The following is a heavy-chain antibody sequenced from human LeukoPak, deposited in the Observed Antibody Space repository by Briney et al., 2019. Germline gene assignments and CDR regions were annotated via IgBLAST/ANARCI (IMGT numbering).Heavy chain of an antibody. D-gene: IGHD3-16*02. J-gene: IGHJ4*02. CDR3: TTEARYIWGSYRQNNY. CDR1: GFTFSSAW. V-gene: IGHV3-15*01. CDR2: IKSRTDGGTT. Sequence: GGSLRLSCAASGFTFSSAWMTWVRQAPGKGREWVGRIKSRTDGGTTDYAAPVKGRFTISRDDSKNTLYLQMNSLKTEDTAVYYCTTEARYIWGSYRQNNYWGQGTLVTVSS.